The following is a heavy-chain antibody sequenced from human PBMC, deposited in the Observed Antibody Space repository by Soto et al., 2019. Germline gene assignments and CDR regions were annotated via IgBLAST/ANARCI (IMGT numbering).Heavy chain of an antibody. CDR1: GYTFSNQW. D-gene: IGHD6-19*01. Sequence: EVQLVQSGAEVKKPGDSLRISCKGSGYTFSNQWIGWVRQMPGKGLEWMGNSHPRDSDTRYSPSFQGQITIYVDKSISTAFLKWSSLKASDTATYFSAGPGSSCKSAFDIWGQGTVVTVSS. V-gene: IGHV5-51*01. CDR3: AGPGSSCKSAFDI. J-gene: IGHJ3*02. CDR2: SHPRDSDT.